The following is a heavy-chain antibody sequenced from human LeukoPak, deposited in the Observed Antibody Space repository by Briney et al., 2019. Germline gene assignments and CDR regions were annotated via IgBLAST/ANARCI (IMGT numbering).Heavy chain of an antibody. J-gene: IGHJ3*02. Sequence: SETLSLTCAVYGGSFRGHYWSWIRQPPGKGLEWIGEINQGGASKCNPSFMSRVTISVDTSKSLFSLKLSSVTAADTAVYYCARHLTPPSVLSDAFDIWGHGTRVTVSS. V-gene: IGHV4-34*01. CDR1: GGSFRGHY. CDR2: INQGGAS. CDR3: ARHLTPPSVLSDAFDI. D-gene: IGHD2/OR15-2a*01.